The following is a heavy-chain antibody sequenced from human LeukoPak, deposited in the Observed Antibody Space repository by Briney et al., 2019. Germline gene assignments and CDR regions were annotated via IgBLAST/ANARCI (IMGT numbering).Heavy chain of an antibody. Sequence: GGSLRLSCAASGFPFHNYWMHWVRQAPGKGLVWVSRINSDGSSTGYADSVRGRFTVSRDNAKNTLYLEMNSLRAEDTGVYYCAKDHYWSIDYWGRGTLVTVSS. CDR1: GFPFHNYW. V-gene: IGHV3-74*01. CDR3: AKDHYWSIDY. CDR2: INSDGSST. D-gene: IGHD3-3*01. J-gene: IGHJ4*02.